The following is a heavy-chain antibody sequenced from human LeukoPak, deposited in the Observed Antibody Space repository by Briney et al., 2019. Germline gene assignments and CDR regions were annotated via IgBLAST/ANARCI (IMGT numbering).Heavy chain of an antibody. J-gene: IGHJ4*02. CDR3: ARDRYSSGWYDY. D-gene: IGHD6-19*01. Sequence: GGSLRLSCAASGFXFSSYWIHWVRQAPGKGLVWVSRINSDGSSTSYADSVKGRFTISRDNAKNTLYLQMNSLRAEDTAVYYCARDRYSSGWYDYWGQGTLVTVSS. V-gene: IGHV3-74*01. CDR2: INSDGSST. CDR1: GFXFSSYW.